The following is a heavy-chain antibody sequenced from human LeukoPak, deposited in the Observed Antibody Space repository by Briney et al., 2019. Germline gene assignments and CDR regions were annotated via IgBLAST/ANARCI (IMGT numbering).Heavy chain of an antibody. V-gene: IGHV1-2*06. D-gene: IGHD4-23*01. CDR2: INPNSGGS. J-gene: IGHJ4*02. CDR1: GYTFTGYY. CDR3: ARDPPSRYGGNSQGDY. Sequence: GASVKVSCKASGYTFTGYYMHWVRQAPGQGLEWMGRINPNSGGSNYAQKFQGRVTMTRDTSISTAYMELSRLRSDDTAVYYCARDPPSRYGGNSQGDYWGQGTLVTVSS.